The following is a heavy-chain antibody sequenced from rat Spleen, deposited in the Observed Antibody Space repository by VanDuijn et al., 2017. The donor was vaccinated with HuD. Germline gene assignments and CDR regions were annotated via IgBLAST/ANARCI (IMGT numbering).Heavy chain of an antibody. D-gene: IGHD4-3*01. V-gene: IGHV5-31*01. Sequence: EVQLVESGGGLVQPGRSLKLSCVASGFTFSNYWMTWLRQAPGRGLEWVATITNTGDSTYYPDSVKGRFTISRDNARDTLYLQMNSLRSEDTATYYCTRGWEPRSWGQGVMVTVSS. J-gene: IGHJ2*01. CDR3: TRGWEPRS. CDR2: ITNTGDST. CDR1: GFTFSNYW.